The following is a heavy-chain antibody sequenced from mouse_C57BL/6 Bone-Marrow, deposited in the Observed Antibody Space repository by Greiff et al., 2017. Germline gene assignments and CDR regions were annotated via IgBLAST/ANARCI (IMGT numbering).Heavy chain of an antibody. CDR1: GYTFTSYW. Sequence: QVQLQQPGAELVMPGASVKLSCKASGYTFTSYWMHWVKQRPGQGLEWIGEIDPSDSYTNYNQKFKGKSTLTVDKSSSTAYMQLSSLTSEDSAVYYCARYHYYGSVDDGGQGTTLTVSS. V-gene: IGHV1-69*01. CDR2: IDPSDSYT. CDR3: ARYHYYGSVDD. J-gene: IGHJ2*01. D-gene: IGHD1-1*01.